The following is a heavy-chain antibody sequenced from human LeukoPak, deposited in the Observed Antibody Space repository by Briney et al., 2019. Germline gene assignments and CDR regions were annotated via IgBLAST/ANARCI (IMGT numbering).Heavy chain of an antibody. D-gene: IGHD1-26*01. CDR1: GFTFSSYS. J-gene: IGHJ4*02. Sequence: PGGSLRLSCAASGFTFSSYSMNWVRQAPGKGLEWVSSISSSSSYIYYADSVKGRFTISRDNAKNSLYLQMNSLRAEDTAVYYCARAGSHSGSYSHFDYWGQGTLVTVSS. V-gene: IGHV3-21*01. CDR2: ISSSSSYI. CDR3: ARAGSHSGSYSHFDY.